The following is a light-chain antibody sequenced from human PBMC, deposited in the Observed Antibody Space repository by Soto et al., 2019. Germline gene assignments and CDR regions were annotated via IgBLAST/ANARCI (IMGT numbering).Light chain of an antibody. CDR3: QQYGSSPPRT. CDR2: GAS. V-gene: IGKV3-20*01. J-gene: IGKJ1*01. Sequence: EIVLTHSPGTLSLSPGARPTLSCTDXKSVSSSYLAWYQQKPGQAPRLLIYGASSRATGIPDRFSGSGSGADFTLSISRLEPEDFAVYYCQQYGSSPPRTFGQGTKVDI. CDR1: KSVSSSY.